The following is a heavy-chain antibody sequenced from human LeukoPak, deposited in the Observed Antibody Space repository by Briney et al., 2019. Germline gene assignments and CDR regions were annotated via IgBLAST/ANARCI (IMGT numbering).Heavy chain of an antibody. D-gene: IGHD2-2*01. CDR3: ARRLTQYDCFDP. CDR1: GDSVSSNSVT. Sequence: SQTLSLTCAISGDSVSSNSVTWNWIRQSPSRGLEWLGRTYYRSTWYNDYVVSVRGRITVNPDTSKNQFSLHLNSVTPEDTAVYYCARRLTQYDCFDPWGQGIPVTVSS. J-gene: IGHJ5*02. CDR2: TYYRSTWYN. V-gene: IGHV6-1*01.